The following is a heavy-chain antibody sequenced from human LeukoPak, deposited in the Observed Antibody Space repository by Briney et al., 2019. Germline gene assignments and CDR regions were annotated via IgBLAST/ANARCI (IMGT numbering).Heavy chain of an antibody. CDR2: ISGSGGST. Sequence: GGSLSLSCAASGFTFSSYAMSWARQAQGKGRKWVSAISGSGGSTYYADSVKGRFTISRDNSKNTLYLQMNSLRAEDTAVYYCAKDRGVPIPKIPWGQGTLVTVSS. D-gene: IGHD2-8*01. J-gene: IGHJ5*02. CDR3: AKDRGVPIPKIP. V-gene: IGHV3-23*01. CDR1: GFTFSSYA.